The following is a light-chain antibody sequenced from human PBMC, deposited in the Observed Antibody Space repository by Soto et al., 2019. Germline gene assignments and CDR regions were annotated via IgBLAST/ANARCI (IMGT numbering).Light chain of an antibody. CDR3: QQYNNWPWT. CDR2: GAS. V-gene: IGKV3-15*01. Sequence: EIVLTQSPGTLSLSPGERDTLSCSASQSVSSSYLAWYQQKPGQAPRLLIYGASTRATGIPARFSGSGSGTEFTLTISSLQSEDFAVYYCQQYNNWPWTFGQGTKVDIK. J-gene: IGKJ1*01. CDR1: QSVSSSY.